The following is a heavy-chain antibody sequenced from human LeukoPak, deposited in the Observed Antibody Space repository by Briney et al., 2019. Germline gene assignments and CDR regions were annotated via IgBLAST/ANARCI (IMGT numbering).Heavy chain of an antibody. V-gene: IGHV3-23*01. CDR1: GFTVSSNY. CDR2: ISGSGGST. J-gene: IGHJ4*02. CDR3: AKDRSDYSNKRGFDY. Sequence: GSLRLSCAASGFTVSSNYMSWVRQAPGKGLEWVSGISGSGGSTYYVDSVKGRFTISRDNSKNTLYLQMNSLRAEDTAVYYCAKDRSDYSNKRGFDYWGQGTLVTVSS. D-gene: IGHD4-11*01.